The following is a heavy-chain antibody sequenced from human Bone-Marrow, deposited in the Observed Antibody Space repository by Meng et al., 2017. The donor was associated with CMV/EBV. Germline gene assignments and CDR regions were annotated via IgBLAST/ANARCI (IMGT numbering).Heavy chain of an antibody. Sequence: ASVKVSCKASGYTFTGYYMHWVRQAPGQGLEWMGWINPNSGGTNYAQKFQGRVTMTRDTSISTAYMELSRLRSDDTAVYYCARHWAKSSPPTEKYYYYYGMDVWGQGTTVPVSS. J-gene: IGHJ6*02. CDR3: ARHWAKSSPPTEKYYYYYGMDV. V-gene: IGHV1-2*02. CDR1: GYTFTGYY. D-gene: IGHD6-19*01. CDR2: INPNSGGT.